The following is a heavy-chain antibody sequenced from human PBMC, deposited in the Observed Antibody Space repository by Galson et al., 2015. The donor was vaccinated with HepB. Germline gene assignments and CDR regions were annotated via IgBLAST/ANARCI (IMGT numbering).Heavy chain of an antibody. V-gene: IGHV3-23*01. CDR1: GFTFSSYA. CDR3: AKTSPEYYYDSSGYSNYYYYYYMDV. J-gene: IGHJ6*03. Sequence: SLRLSCAASGFTFSSYAMSWVRQAPGKGLEWVSAISGSGGSTYYADSVKGRFTVSRDNSKNTLYLQMNSLRAEDTAVYYCAKTSPEYYYDSSGYSNYYYYYYMDVWGKGTTVTVSS. D-gene: IGHD3-22*01. CDR2: ISGSGGST.